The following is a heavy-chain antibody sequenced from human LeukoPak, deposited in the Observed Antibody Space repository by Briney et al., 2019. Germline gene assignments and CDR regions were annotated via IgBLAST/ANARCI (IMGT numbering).Heavy chain of an antibody. CDR3: ARDTSYCSGGRCFATYSFDY. CDR2: ISSTGGST. D-gene: IGHD2-15*01. Sequence: GGSPRLSCSASGFXFSNYAIHWVRQAPGKGLQCISTISSTGGSTYYADSVKGRFTISRDNSKNTLYLQMSSLRPEDTAVYYCARDTSYCSGGRCFATYSFDYWGQGTRVTVSS. V-gene: IGHV3-64D*09. CDR1: GFXFSNYA. J-gene: IGHJ4*02.